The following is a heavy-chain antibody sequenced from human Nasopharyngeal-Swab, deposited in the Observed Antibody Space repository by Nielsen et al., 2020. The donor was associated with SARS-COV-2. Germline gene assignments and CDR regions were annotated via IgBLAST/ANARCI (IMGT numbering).Heavy chain of an antibody. CDR3: ARPSFHEGFDY. V-gene: IGHV5-51*01. D-gene: IGHD2-21*01. CDR2: YPGDSDT. Sequence: GESMKISCKGSGYSFTSYWIGWVRQMPGKGLEWVGIYPGDSDTRYSPSFQGQVTISADKSISTAYLQWSSLKASDTAMYYCARPSFHEGFDYWGQGTLVTVSS. J-gene: IGHJ4*02. CDR1: GYSFTSYW.